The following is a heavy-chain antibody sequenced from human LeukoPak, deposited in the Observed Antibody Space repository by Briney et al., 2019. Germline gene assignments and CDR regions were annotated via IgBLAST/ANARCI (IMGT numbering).Heavy chain of an antibody. CDR1: GFTFSSYA. Sequence: PGGSLRLSCAASGFTFSSYAMSWVRQAPGKGLEWVSTISVSGGSTYYADSVKGRFTISRDNSKNTLYLQMNSLRAEDTAVYCCAKKPSSGYYYIDYWGQGTLVTVSS. D-gene: IGHD3-22*01. J-gene: IGHJ4*02. V-gene: IGHV3-23*01. CDR2: ISVSGGST. CDR3: AKKPSSGYYYIDY.